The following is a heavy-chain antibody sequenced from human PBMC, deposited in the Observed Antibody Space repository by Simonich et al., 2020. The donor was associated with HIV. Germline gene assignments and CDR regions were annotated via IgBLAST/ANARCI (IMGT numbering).Heavy chain of an antibody. J-gene: IGHJ3*02. CDR3: ARDLVGSAFDI. V-gene: IGHV3-74*01. Sequence: EVQLVESGGDLVQPGGSLRLSCAASGFTFSTYWMHWVRQAPGKGLVWVSRVNSDGRSTSYADSVKGRFTISRDNAKNTLYLQMNSLRAEDPAVYYCARDLVGSAFDIWGQGTMVTVSS. D-gene: IGHD2-8*02. CDR1: GFTFSTYW. CDR2: VNSDGRST.